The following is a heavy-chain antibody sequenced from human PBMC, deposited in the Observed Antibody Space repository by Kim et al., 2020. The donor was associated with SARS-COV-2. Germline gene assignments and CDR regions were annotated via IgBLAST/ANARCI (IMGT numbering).Heavy chain of an antibody. CDR1: GFTFDDYG. CDR3: ARDANGDYIWGTSISSERYFDY. Sequence: GGSLRLSCAASGFTFDDYGMSWVRQAPGKGLEWVSGINWNGGSTGYADSVKGRFTISRDNAKNSLYLQMNSLRAEDTALYYCARDANGDYIWGTSISSERYFDYWGQGTLVTVSS. V-gene: IGHV3-20*04. CDR2: INWNGGST. J-gene: IGHJ4*02. D-gene: IGHD3-16*01.